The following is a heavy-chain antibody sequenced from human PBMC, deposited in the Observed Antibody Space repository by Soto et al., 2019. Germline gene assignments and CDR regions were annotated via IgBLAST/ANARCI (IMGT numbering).Heavy chain of an antibody. V-gene: IGHV3-33*01. CDR2: IWYDGSNK. J-gene: IGHJ3*02. Sequence: QVQLVESGGGVVQPGRSLRLSCAASGFTFSSYGMHWVRQAPGKGLEWVAVIWYDGSNKYYADSVKGRFTISRDNSKNTLYLQMNSLRAEDTAVYYCARDLLIAAAGTGVSLDAFDIWGQGTMVTVSS. D-gene: IGHD6-13*01. CDR3: ARDLLIAAAGTGVSLDAFDI. CDR1: GFTFSSYG.